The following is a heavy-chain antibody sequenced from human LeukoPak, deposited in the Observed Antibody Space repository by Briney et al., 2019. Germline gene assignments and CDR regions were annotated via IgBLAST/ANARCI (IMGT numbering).Heavy chain of an antibody. CDR1: EFTFSSYG. V-gene: IGHV3-48*01. J-gene: IGHJ4*02. CDR2: ISSSSATI. D-gene: IGHD5-12*01. Sequence: GGSLRLSCAASEFTFSSYGMNWVRQAPGKGLEWVSYISSSSATIYYADSVKGRFTISRDNAKNSLYLQMNSLRAEDTAVYYCAKDISGYYSWDYWGQGTLVTVSS. CDR3: AKDISGYYSWDY.